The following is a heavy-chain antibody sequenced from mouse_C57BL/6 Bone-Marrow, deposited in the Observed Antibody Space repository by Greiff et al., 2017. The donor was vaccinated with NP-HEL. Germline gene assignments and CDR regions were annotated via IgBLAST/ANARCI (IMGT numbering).Heavy chain of an antibody. CDR1: GFTFSSYG. Sequence: EVKLVESGGDLVKPGGSLKLSCAASGFTFSSYGMSWVRQTPDKRLAWVATISSGGSYTYYLDSVKGRFTISRDNAKNTLYLQMSSLKSEDTAMYYCARFTTVVAGDYWGQGTTLTVSS. J-gene: IGHJ2*01. D-gene: IGHD1-1*01. CDR2: ISSGGSYT. CDR3: ARFTTVVAGDY. V-gene: IGHV5-6*02.